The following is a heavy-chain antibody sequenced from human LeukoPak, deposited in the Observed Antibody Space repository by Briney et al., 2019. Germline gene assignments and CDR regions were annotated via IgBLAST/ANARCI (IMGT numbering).Heavy chain of an antibody. D-gene: IGHD2-15*01. CDR1: GFTFSSYG. CDR3: AKGVSGYCSGGSCYFDWFDP. CDR2: ISYDGSNK. J-gene: IGHJ5*02. Sequence: GGSLRLSCAASGFTFSSYGMHWVRQVPGKGLEWVAVISYDGSNKYYADSVKGRFTISRDNSKNTLYLQMNSPRAEDTAVYYCAKGVSGYCSGGSCYFDWFDPWGQGTLVTVSS. V-gene: IGHV3-30*18.